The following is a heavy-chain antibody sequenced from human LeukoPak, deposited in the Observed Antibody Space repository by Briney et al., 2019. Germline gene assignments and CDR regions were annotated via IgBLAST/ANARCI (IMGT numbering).Heavy chain of an antibody. V-gene: IGHV3-23*01. D-gene: IGHD3-9*01. CDR2: ISGSGVST. J-gene: IGHJ4*02. CDR3: ARTRVLRYFDWLLFDS. Sequence: GGSLRLSCAASGFTFSSYAMGWVRQAPGKGLEWVSAISGSGVSTYYADSVKGRFTISRDNSKSTLYLQMNSLRAEDTAVYYCARTRVLRYFDWLLFDSWGQGTLVTVSS. CDR1: GFTFSSYA.